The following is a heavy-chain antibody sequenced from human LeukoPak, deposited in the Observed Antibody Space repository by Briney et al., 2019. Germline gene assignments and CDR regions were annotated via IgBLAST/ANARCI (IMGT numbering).Heavy chain of an antibody. CDR2: ISSSSYI. V-gene: IGHV3-21*01. CDR1: GFTFSSYS. J-gene: IGHJ4*02. Sequence: PGGSLRLSCAASGFTFSSYSMNWVRQAPGKGLEWVSSISSSSYIYYAESMKGRFTISRGNAKNSLYLQMNSLRAEDTAVYYCARGENNYGYYYFDYWGQGTLVTVSS. CDR3: ARGENNYGYYYFDY. D-gene: IGHD5-18*01.